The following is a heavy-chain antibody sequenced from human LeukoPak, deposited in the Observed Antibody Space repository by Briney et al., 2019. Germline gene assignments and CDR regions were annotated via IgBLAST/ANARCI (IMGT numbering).Heavy chain of an antibody. CDR3: ARSPAKYGDLVDY. V-gene: IGHV4-34*01. CDR2: INHSGST. CDR1: GGSFSGYY. D-gene: IGHD4-17*01. J-gene: IGHJ4*02. Sequence: SETLSLTCAVYGGSFSGYYWSWIRQPPGKGLEWIGEINHSGSTNYNPSLKSRVTISVDTSKNQFSLKLSSVTAADTAVYYCARSPAKYGDLVDYWGQGTLVTVSS.